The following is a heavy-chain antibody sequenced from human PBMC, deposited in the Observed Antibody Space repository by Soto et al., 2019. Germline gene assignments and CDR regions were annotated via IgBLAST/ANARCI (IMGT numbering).Heavy chain of an antibody. CDR3: ARHPTNWNYDYYYYYGMDV. J-gene: IGHJ6*02. CDR2: IYYSGST. V-gene: IGHV4-59*08. Sequence: SETLSLTCTVSGGSISSYYWSWIRQPPGKGLEWIGYIYYSGSTNYNPSLKSRVTISVDTSKNQFSLKLSSVTAADTAVYYCARHPTNWNYDYYYYYGMDVWGQGTTVTVSS. D-gene: IGHD1-7*01. CDR1: GGSISSYY.